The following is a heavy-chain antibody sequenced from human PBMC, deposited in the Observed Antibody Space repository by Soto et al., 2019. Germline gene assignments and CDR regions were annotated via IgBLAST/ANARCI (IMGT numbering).Heavy chain of an antibody. CDR1: GFTFSSYG. J-gene: IGHJ1*01. CDR3: AKDPYLELGYCSGGSCYQYFQH. Sequence: PGGSLRLSCAASGFTFSSYGMHWVRQAPGRGLEWVAVISYDGSNKYYADSVKGRFTISRDNSKNTLYLQMNSLRAEDTAVYYCAKDPYLELGYCSGGSCYQYFQHWGQGTLVTVSS. D-gene: IGHD2-15*01. V-gene: IGHV3-30*18. CDR2: ISYDGSNK.